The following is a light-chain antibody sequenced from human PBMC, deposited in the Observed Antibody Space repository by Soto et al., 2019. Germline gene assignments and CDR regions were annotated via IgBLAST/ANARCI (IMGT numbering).Light chain of an antibody. V-gene: IGKV1-5*01. CDR3: QQYTNTNNPWM. CDR2: DAS. J-gene: IGKJ1*01. CDR1: QTISTW. Sequence: IRMTQSPSSFSASTGDRVTITCRAIQTISTWMAWYQQKPGEAPKLLVYDASTLQSGVASRFSGSGSGTEFTLIISGLQPDDSATYYCQQYTNTNNPWMFGQGTKVDI.